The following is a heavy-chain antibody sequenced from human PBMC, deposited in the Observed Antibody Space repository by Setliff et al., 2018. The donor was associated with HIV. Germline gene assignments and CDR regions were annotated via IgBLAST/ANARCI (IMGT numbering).Heavy chain of an antibody. CDR3: VRGYCSSTTCYDDYYYMDV. CDR1: GGSISGHY. CDR2: IFYTGST. D-gene: IGHD2-2*01. Sequence: SETLSLTCTVSGGSISGHYWSWIRQPPGKGLEWIAYIFYTGSTNYNPSLKSRVTISVDTSKNQFFLKLSPVTAADTAVYYCVRGYCSSTTCYDDYYYMDVWGKGSTVTVSS. V-gene: IGHV4-59*11. J-gene: IGHJ6*03.